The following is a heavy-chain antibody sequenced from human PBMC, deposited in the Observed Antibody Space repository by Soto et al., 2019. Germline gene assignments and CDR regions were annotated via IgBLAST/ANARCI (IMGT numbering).Heavy chain of an antibody. D-gene: IGHD5-12*01. CDR2: IYYSGST. J-gene: IGHJ6*03. V-gene: IGHV4-31*03. Sequence: QVQLQESGPGLVKPSQTLSLTCTVSGGSISSGGYYWSWIRQPPGKGLEWIGYIYYSGSTYYNPSLKSRVTISVDTSKTPYSLELSSVTAANTAVYYCARVLRGYDWDYYYYYMDVWGKGTTVTVSS. CDR3: ARVLRGYDWDYYYYYMDV. CDR1: GGSISSGGYY.